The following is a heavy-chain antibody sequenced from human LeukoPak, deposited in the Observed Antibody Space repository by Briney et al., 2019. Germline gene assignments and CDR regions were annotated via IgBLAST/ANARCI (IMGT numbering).Heavy chain of an antibody. Sequence: PGGSLRLSCAASGFTFSSYSMNWVRQAPGKGLEWVSSISSSSSCIYYADSVKGRFTISRDNAKNSLYLQMNSLRAEDTAVYYCAISYYDSSGYFDYWGQGTLVTVSS. CDR2: ISSSSSCI. CDR3: AISYYDSSGYFDY. D-gene: IGHD3-22*01. V-gene: IGHV3-21*01. CDR1: GFTFSSYS. J-gene: IGHJ4*02.